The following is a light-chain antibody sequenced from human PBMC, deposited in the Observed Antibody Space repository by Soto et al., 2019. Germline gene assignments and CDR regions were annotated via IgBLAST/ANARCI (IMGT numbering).Light chain of an antibody. J-gene: IGKJ1*01. V-gene: IGKV3-15*01. CDR3: HQYNNWQWT. CDR2: AAS. Sequence: ETVMTQSPVTLSVSPGDTATLSCRASQRVSSHLAWYQQKPGQAPRLLIYAASTRATGIPVRFSGSGSETEFTLTIRSLQYEDFETYYCHQYNNWQWTLGQGTKVDIK. CDR1: QRVSSH.